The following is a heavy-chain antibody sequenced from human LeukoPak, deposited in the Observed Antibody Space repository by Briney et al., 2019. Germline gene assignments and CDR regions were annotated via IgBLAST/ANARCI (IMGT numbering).Heavy chain of an antibody. CDR1: GGSISSSSYY. J-gene: IGHJ3*02. CDR2: IYYSGST. D-gene: IGHD3-3*01. Sequence: PSETLSLTCTVSGGSISSSSYYWGWIRQPPGKGLEWIGSIYYSGSTYYNPSLKSRVTISVDTSKNQFSLKLSSVTATDTAVYYCARVIWSGYTPNDAFDIWGQGTMVTVSS. CDR3: ARVIWSGYTPNDAFDI. V-gene: IGHV4-39*01.